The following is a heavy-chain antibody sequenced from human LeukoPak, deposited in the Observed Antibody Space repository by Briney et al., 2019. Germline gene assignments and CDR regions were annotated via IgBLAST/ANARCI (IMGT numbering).Heavy chain of an antibody. V-gene: IGHV1-8*01. CDR2: MSPKSGST. J-gene: IGHJ4*02. D-gene: IGHD3-16*02. CDR3: VRAPLLRGLVGYYFDS. Sequence: GASVKVSCKASGYSFSSHDINWVRQATGQGLEWMGWMSPKSGSTDHAQKFQGRVTMSRNTSISVAYLELSSLRSEDTAVYFCVRAPLLRGLVGYYFDSWGQGTPVTVFS. CDR1: GYSFSSHD.